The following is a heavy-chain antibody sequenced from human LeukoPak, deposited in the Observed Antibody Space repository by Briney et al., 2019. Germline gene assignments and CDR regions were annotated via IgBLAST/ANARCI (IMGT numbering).Heavy chain of an antibody. CDR2: ISSSSSYI. CDR3: AKDRGGITWLFDY. Sequence: GGSLRLSCAASGFTFSSYSMNWVRQAPGKGLEWVSFISSSSSYIYYADSVKGRFTISRDNAKNSLYLQMNSLRAEDTAVYYCAKDRGGITWLFDYWGQGTLVTVSS. D-gene: IGHD1-20*01. J-gene: IGHJ4*01. V-gene: IGHV3-21*01. CDR1: GFTFSSYS.